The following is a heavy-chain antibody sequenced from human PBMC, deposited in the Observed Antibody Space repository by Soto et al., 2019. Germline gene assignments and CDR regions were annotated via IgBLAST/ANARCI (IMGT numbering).Heavy chain of an antibody. CDR1: GFTFDSYA. CDR3: AKNFGYSYSYDMGDT. V-gene: IGHV3-23*01. J-gene: IGHJ5*02. Sequence: GSLRLSCAASGFTFDSYAMTWVRLTPGKGLEWVSTISGSGAMTYHADSVKGRFTVSRDNSRNTLYLQMNGLSAEDTAIYYCAKNFGYSYSYDMGDTWGQGTLVTVYS. CDR2: ISGSGAMT. D-gene: IGHD5-18*01.